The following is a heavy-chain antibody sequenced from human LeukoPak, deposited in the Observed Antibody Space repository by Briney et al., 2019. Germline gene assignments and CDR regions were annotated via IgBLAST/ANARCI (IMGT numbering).Heavy chain of an antibody. D-gene: IGHD3-3*01. CDR3: AKGGVTIFGVVISKAGLDY. V-gene: IGHV3-23*01. Sequence: GGSLRLSCEASRFSFSAYPMGWVRQAPGKGLEWVSAISGSGGSTYYADSVKGRFTISRDNSKNTLYLQMNSLRAEDTAVYYCAKGGVTIFGVVISKAGLDYWGQGTLVTVSS. J-gene: IGHJ4*02. CDR2: ISGSGGST. CDR1: RFSFSAYP.